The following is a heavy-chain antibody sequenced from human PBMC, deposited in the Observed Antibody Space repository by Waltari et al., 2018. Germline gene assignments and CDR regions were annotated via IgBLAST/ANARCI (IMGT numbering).Heavy chain of an antibody. V-gene: IGHV4-39*01. CDR1: GGSISSSSYY. D-gene: IGHD6-13*01. Sequence: QLQLQESGPGLVKPSETLSLTCTVSGGSISSSSYYWGWIRQPPGKGLEWIGSIYYSGITYYNPALKSRVTISVDTSKNQFSMKLSSVTAADTAVYYCARRSISSSWYNWFDPWGPGTLVTVSS. J-gene: IGHJ5*02. CDR2: IYYSGIT. CDR3: ARRSISSSWYNWFDP.